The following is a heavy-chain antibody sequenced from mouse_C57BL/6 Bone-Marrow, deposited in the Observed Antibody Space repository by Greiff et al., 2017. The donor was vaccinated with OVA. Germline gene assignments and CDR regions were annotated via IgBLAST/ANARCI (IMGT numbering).Heavy chain of an antibody. V-gene: IGHV7-1*01. Sequence: EVKLVESGGGLVQSGRSLRLSCATSGFTFSDFYMEWVRQAPGKGLEWIAASRNKANDYTTEYSASVKGRFIVSRDTSQSILYLQMNALRAEDTAIYYCARDAPYDSYAMDYWGQGTSVTVSS. CDR2: SRNKANDYTT. J-gene: IGHJ4*01. CDR3: ARDAPYDSYAMDY. CDR1: GFTFSDFY.